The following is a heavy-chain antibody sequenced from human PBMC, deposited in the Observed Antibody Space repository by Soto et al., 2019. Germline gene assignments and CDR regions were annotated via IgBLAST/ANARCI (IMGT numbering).Heavy chain of an antibody. J-gene: IGHJ6*02. CDR1: GFTFSSYA. V-gene: IGHV3-30-3*01. CDR3: ARDYDFWSGYYEYYYYGMDV. CDR2: ISYDGSNK. D-gene: IGHD3-3*01. Sequence: PGGSLRLSCAASGFTFSSYAMHWDRQAPGKGLEWVAVISYDGSNKYYADSVKGRFTISRDNSKNTLYLQMNSLRAEDTAVYYCARDYDFWSGYYEYYYYGMDVWGQGTTVTVSS.